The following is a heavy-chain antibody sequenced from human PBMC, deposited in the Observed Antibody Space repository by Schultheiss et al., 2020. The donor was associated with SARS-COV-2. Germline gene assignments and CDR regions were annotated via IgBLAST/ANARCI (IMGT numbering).Heavy chain of an antibody. CDR2: ISGSGGST. D-gene: IGHD3-22*01. Sequence: GGSLRLSCAASGFTFSSYAMHWVRQAPGKGLEWVSAISGSGGSTYYADSVKGRFTISRDNSKNTLYLQMNSLRAEDTAVYYCARGVTMIVVVSTYYFDYWGQGTLVTVSS. CDR1: GFTFSSYA. V-gene: IGHV3-23*01. J-gene: IGHJ4*02. CDR3: ARGVTMIVVVSTYYFDY.